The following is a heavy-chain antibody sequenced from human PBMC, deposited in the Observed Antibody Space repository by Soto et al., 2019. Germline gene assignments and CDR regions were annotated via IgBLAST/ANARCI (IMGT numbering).Heavy chain of an antibody. CDR2: YISNSGDT. V-gene: IGHV1-2*02. D-gene: IGHD6-13*01. CDR1: GNPFMGHY. Sequence: QVQLVQSGAEVKRPGASVKVSCKTSGNPFMGHYIHWLRQAPGQGFEWLGYISNSGDTRYSQNFQGRVSMTRDTSITQAYMELRGLQSGDTAVYYCAAGGSWYAFWGQGTLVTVSS. CDR3: AAGGSWYAF. J-gene: IGHJ4*02.